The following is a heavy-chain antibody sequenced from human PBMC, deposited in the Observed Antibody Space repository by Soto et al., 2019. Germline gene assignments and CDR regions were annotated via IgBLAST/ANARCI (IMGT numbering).Heavy chain of an antibody. CDR2: IKQDGSEK. CDR1: GFTFSSYY. CDR3: ARDRGGNCLGY. V-gene: IGHV3-7*01. J-gene: IGHJ4*02. D-gene: IGHD2-21*01. Sequence: EVQLVESGGGLVQPGGSLRLSCVVSGFTFSSYYMTWVRQAPGKGLEWVANIKQDGSEKYYVDSVKGRFTISRDNAKNSLYLQMNGLRAEDTAVYYCARDRGGNCLGYWGQGTLVTVSS.